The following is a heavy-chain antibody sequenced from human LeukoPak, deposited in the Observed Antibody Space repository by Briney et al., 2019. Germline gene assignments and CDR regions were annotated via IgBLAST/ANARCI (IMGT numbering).Heavy chain of an antibody. Sequence: TSETLSLTCTVSGASISSYYWSWIRQPAGKRLEWIGRFYTSGSTNYTPSLKSRVTMSVDTSKNQFSLRLSSVTAADTAVYYCARSDGSPHFDYWGQGTLVTVSS. CDR2: FYTSGST. CDR1: GASISSYY. J-gene: IGHJ4*02. V-gene: IGHV4-4*07. CDR3: ARSDGSPHFDY. D-gene: IGHD2-15*01.